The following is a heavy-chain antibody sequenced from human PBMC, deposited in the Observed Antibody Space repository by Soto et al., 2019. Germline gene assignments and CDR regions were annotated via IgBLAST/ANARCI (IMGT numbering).Heavy chain of an antibody. Sequence: YLVESGGGLVEPGGSLRLSCAASGFTFSNYNMNWVRQAPGKGLEWVSSINPDSTYRYYADSMRGRFTISRDNAKDSVYLHITSLRVEDTAVYFCARDPGSLGRIGYSDDWGQGTLVTVSP. CDR1: GFTFSNYN. CDR2: INPDSTYR. V-gene: IGHV3-21*01. J-gene: IGHJ4*02. CDR3: ARDPGSLGRIGYSDD. D-gene: IGHD1-26*01.